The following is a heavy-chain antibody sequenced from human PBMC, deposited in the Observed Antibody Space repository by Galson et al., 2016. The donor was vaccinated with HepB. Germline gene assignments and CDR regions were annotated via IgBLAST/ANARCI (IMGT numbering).Heavy chain of an antibody. CDR3: ASRFRRTAWYSTHGFDP. Sequence: LSLTCTVSGGSISSSRYYWAWIRQPPGKGLEWMGSIYYSGSTYYNPSLTSRVTISVDSSKNQFSLKLTSVTVADTAVYYCASRFRRTAWYSTHGFDPWGQGTLVTVSS. J-gene: IGHJ5*02. D-gene: IGHD2-15*01. CDR1: GGSISSSRYY. CDR2: IYYSGST. V-gene: IGHV4-39*01.